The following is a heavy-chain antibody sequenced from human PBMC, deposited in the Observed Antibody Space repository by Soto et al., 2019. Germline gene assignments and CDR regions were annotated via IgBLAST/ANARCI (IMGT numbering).Heavy chain of an antibody. CDR1: GGSVSSGSYY. D-gene: IGHD3-10*01. Sequence: SETLSLTCTVSGGSVSSGSYYWSWIRQPPGKGLEWIGYIYYSGSTNYNPSLKSRVTISVDTSKNQFSLNLSSVTAADTAVYYCARVWFGESSWFDPWGQGTLVTVSS. CDR2: IYYSGST. J-gene: IGHJ5*02. V-gene: IGHV4-61*01. CDR3: ARVWFGESSWFDP.